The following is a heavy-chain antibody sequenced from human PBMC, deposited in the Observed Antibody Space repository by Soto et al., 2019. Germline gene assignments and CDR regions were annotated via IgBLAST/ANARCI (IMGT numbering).Heavy chain of an antibody. CDR2: IIPIFGTA. J-gene: IGHJ4*02. Sequence: SVKVSCKASGGTFTSYAISWVRQAPGQGLEWMGGIIPIFGTANYAQKFQGRVTITADESTSTAYMELSSLRSEDTAVYYCARVYYDSSGYYYLIDYWGQGTLVTVSS. V-gene: IGHV1-69*13. CDR3: ARVYYDSSGYYYLIDY. CDR1: GGTFTSYA. D-gene: IGHD3-22*01.